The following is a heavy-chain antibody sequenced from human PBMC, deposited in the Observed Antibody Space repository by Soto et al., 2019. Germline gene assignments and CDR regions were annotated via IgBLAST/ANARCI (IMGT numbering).Heavy chain of an antibody. V-gene: IGHV3-66*01. J-gene: IGHJ3*02. D-gene: IGHD3-22*01. CDR3: ARGGRYYDSSGYDDDAFDI. Sequence: EVQLVESGGGLVQPGGSLRLSCAASGFTVSSNYMSWVRQAPGKGLEWVSVIYSGGSTYYADSVKGRFTISRDNSKNTRYLQMNSRRAEDTAVYYCARGGRYYDSSGYDDDAFDIWGQGTMVTVSS. CDR1: GFTVSSNY. CDR2: IYSGGST.